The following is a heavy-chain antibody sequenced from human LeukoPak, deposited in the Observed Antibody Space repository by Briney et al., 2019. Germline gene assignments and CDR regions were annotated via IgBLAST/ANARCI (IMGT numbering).Heavy chain of an antibody. Sequence: VASVKVSCKASGYTFTSYGISWVRQAPGQGLEWMGWISAYNGNTNYAQKLQGRVTMTTDTSTSTAYMELRSLRSDDTAVYYCARQIRNCSGGSCYDWFDPWGQGTLVTVSS. D-gene: IGHD2-15*01. CDR2: ISAYNGNT. V-gene: IGHV1-18*01. CDR1: GYTFTSYG. CDR3: ARQIRNCSGGSCYDWFDP. J-gene: IGHJ5*02.